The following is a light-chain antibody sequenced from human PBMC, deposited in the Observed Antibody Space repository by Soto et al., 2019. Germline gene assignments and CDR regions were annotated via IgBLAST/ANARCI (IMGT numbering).Light chain of an antibody. CDR1: SSDVGSHDL. Sequence: QSALTQPASVSGSPGQSIAISCTGTSSDVGSHDLVSWYQQQSGKVPELIIYDVSSRPSGVSNRFSGSKSGNTASLTISGLQAEDEADYYCSSFTSTTTYVFGTGTKVTVL. J-gene: IGLJ1*01. V-gene: IGLV2-14*02. CDR3: SSFTSTTTYV. CDR2: DVS.